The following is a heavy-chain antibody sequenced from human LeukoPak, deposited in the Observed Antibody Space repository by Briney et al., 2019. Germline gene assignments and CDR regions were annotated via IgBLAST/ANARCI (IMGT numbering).Heavy chain of an antibody. CDR2: INHSGST. CDR3: ARGTLKSPTRPRDY. V-gene: IGHV4-34*01. Sequence: TTSETLSLTCAVYGGSFSGYYWSWIRQPPGKGLECIGEINHSGSTNYNPSLKSRVTISVDTSKNQFSLKLTSVTAADTAVYYCARGTLKSPTRPRDYWGQGNLVTVSS. CDR1: GGSFSGYY. J-gene: IGHJ4*02.